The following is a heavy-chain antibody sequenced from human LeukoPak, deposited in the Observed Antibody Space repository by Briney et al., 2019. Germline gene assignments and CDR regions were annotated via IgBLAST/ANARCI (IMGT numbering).Heavy chain of an antibody. CDR1: GFTFSSNG. D-gene: IGHD1-1*01. V-gene: IGHV3-33*01. J-gene: IGHJ4*02. CDR3: ARLTGWSAIDY. CDR2: IWYDGSKS. Sequence: PGRSLRLSCAASGFTFSSNGVHWVRQAPGKGLEWVAIIWYDGSKSYYADSVKGRFTISRDNSKNTLYLQMDSLRSEDTAFYYCARLTGWSAIDYWGQGTLVTVSS.